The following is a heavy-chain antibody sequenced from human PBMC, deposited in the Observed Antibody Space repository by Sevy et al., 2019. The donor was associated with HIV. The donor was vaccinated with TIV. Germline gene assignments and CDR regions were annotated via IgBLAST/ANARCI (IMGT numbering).Heavy chain of an antibody. J-gene: IGHJ4*02. CDR3: ARGSITPLVYYYDSSGYYYGDYYFDY. V-gene: IGHV1-2*02. Sequence: ASVKVSCKASGYTFTGYYMHWVRQAPGQGLEWMGWINPNSGGTNYAQKFQGRVTMTRDTSISTAYMELSSLRSDDTAVYYCARGSITPLVYYYDSSGYYYGDYYFDYWGQGTLVTVSS. D-gene: IGHD3-22*01. CDR1: GYTFTGYY. CDR2: INPNSGGT.